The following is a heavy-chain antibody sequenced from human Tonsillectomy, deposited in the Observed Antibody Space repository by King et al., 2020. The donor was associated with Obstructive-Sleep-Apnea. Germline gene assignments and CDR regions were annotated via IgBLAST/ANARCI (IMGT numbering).Heavy chain of an antibody. D-gene: IGHD3-9*01. Sequence: VQLQESGPGLVKPSETLSLTCNVSGGSIRSYYWSWIRQPPGKGLEWIGYVHYTGSTNYSPSLWSRVTMALDMSKNQFSLNLSSVTAADTAVYYCARLYDTRRYCDYWGQGTLVTVSS. CDR1: GGSIRSYY. V-gene: IGHV4-59*08. J-gene: IGHJ4*02. CDR2: VHYTGST. CDR3: ARLYDTRRYCDY.